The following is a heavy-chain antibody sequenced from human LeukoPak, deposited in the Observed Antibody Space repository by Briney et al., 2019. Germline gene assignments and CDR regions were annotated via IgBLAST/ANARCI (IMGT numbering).Heavy chain of an antibody. CDR3: ATRGYFSGGSCQGGEGY. J-gene: IGHJ4*02. CDR1: GFTFSSYA. Sequence: GGSLRLSCAASGFTFSSYAMRRVRQAPGKGLEWVSAISGRGGSTYYADSVKGRFTISRDNSKNTLYLQMNSLRAEDTAVYYCATRGYFSGGSCQGGEGYWGQGTLVTVSS. CDR2: ISGRGGST. D-gene: IGHD2-15*01. V-gene: IGHV3-23*01.